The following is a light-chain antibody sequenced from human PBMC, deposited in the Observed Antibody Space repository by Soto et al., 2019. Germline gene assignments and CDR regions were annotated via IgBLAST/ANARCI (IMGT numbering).Light chain of an antibody. CDR3: QLSYSTPRT. CDR2: DAS. CDR1: QRISTY. Sequence: IQMTQYPSSLSASVGDRVTITRMASQRISTYLNWYQQKPGKAPKFLIYDASNLQSGVPSRFSGGGSGTDFTLTISSLQPEDFATYYCQLSYSTPRTVGQGTKVEIK. V-gene: IGKV1-39*01. J-gene: IGKJ1*01.